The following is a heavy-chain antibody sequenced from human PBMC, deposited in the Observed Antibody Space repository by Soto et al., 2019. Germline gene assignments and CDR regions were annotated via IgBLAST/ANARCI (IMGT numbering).Heavy chain of an antibody. CDR3: AKDNIVVVTAAISQYYGMDV. Sequence: GSLLPPGSASGFTFSSYGMHWVRQAPGKGLEWVAVISYYGSNKYYADSVKGRFTISRDNSKNTLYLQMNSLRAEDTAVYYCAKDNIVVVTAAISQYYGMDVWGQGTKVTVYS. CDR2: ISYYGSNK. CDR1: GFTFSSYG. J-gene: IGHJ6*02. V-gene: IGHV3-30*18. D-gene: IGHD2-2*02.